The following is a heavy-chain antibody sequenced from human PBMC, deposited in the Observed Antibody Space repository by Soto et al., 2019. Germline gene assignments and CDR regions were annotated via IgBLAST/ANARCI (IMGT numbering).Heavy chain of an antibody. Sequence: GGSLRLSCAASGFTFSSYGMSWGRQAPGKGLEWVANIRQDGGEKDYVESVKGRFTISRDNAKNSLYLQMNRLRAEDPAVYYCARLSSSWYVPRYYFHYWGQGTLVTVSS. CDR1: GFTFSSYG. D-gene: IGHD6-13*01. CDR2: IRQDGGEK. CDR3: ARLSSSWYVPRYYFHY. J-gene: IGHJ4*02. V-gene: IGHV3-7*03.